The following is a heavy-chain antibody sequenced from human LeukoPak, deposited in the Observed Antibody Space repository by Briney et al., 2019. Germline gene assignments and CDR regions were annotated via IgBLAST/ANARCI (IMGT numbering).Heavy chain of an antibody. CDR2: IRKDGSQK. CDR3: TRVSGGYDVSDY. J-gene: IGHJ4*02. D-gene: IGHD3-3*01. V-gene: IGHV3-7*03. Sequence: GGSLRLSCAASGFTFSSHWISWVRQAPGKGLQWVANIRKDGSQKYYVDSVEGRFTISRDNAKNSLYLQMNTLRADDTAVYYCTRVSGGYDVSDYWGQGTLVTVSS. CDR1: GFTFSSHW.